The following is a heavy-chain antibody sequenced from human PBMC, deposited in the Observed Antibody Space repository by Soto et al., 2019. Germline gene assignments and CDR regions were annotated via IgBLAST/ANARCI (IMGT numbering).Heavy chain of an antibody. Sequence: SDTLSLTCSVSGGSMSEYFWSWIRQSPGKGLEWIGYIYYLGSTDYNPSLKSRVTISVDTSKRQFSLRLTSVTAADTAVYYCARDGYDGSGSPYPAYWGPGTQVTVSS. D-gene: IGHD3-10*01. J-gene: IGHJ4*02. CDR2: IYYLGST. CDR3: ARDGYDGSGSPYPAY. V-gene: IGHV4-59*01. CDR1: GGSMSEYF.